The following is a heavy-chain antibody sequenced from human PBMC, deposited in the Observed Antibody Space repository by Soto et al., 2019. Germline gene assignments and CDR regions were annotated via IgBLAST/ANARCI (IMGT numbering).Heavy chain of an antibody. D-gene: IGHD2-15*01. V-gene: IGHV4-34*01. CDR1: GGSFSGYY. J-gene: IGHJ3*02. Sequence: SETLSLTCAVYGGSFSGYYWSWIRQPPGKGLEWIGEINHSGSTNYNPSLKSRVTISVDTSKNQFSLKLSSVTAADTAVYYCATRNCSGGSCYPPLFYAFDIWGQGTMVTVSS. CDR3: ATRNCSGGSCYPPLFYAFDI. CDR2: INHSGST.